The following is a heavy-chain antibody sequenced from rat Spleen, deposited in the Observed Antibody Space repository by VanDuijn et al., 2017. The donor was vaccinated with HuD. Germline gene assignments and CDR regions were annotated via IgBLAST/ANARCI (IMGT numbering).Heavy chain of an antibody. J-gene: IGHJ4*01. CDR3: ARHSAAPVYVMDA. CDR1: GFTFSDYY. V-gene: IGHV5-22*01. CDR2: ISYEGSAT. Sequence: EVQLVESGGGLVQPGRSMKLSCVASGFTFSDYYMAWVRQAPKKGLEWVASISYEGSATYYGDSVKGRFTISRDNEKSTLYLQMNSLRSEDTATYYCARHSAAPVYVMDAWGQGTSVTVSS. D-gene: IGHD3-1*01.